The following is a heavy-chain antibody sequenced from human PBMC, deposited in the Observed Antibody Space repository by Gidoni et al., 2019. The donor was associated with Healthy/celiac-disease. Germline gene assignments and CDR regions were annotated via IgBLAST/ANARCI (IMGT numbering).Heavy chain of an antibody. J-gene: IGHJ6*02. V-gene: IGHV1-69*01. Sequence: QVQLVQSGAEVKKPGSSVKVSCKASGGTFSSYAIRWVRQAPGQGLEWMGGIIPIFGTANYAQKFQGRVTITADESTSTAYMELSSLRSEDTAVYYCAREEAVVVPTEYYYYGMDVWGQGTTVTVSS. CDR1: GGTFSSYA. CDR2: IIPIFGTA. CDR3: AREEAVVVPTEYYYYGMDV. D-gene: IGHD2-2*01.